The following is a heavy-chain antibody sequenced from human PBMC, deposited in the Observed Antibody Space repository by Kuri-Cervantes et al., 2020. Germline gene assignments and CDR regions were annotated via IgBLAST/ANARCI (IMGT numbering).Heavy chain of an antibody. CDR1: GFTFDDYA. CDR2: ISCKSGSI. Sequence: SLKISCAASGFTFDDYAMHWVRLAPGKGLEWVSNISCKSGSIGYADSVKGRFTISRDNAKNSLYLQMNSLRAEDTAVYYCTRWPLAPKWYQFDYWGQGTLVTVSS. CDR3: TRWPLAPKWYQFDY. D-gene: IGHD5-24*01. J-gene: IGHJ4*02. V-gene: IGHV3-9*01.